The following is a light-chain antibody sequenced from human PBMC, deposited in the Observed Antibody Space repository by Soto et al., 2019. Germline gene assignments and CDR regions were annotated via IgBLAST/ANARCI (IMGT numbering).Light chain of an antibody. CDR2: GAT. CDR1: QTVYMTS. CDR3: QQYGDAPNT. Sequence: EIVLTQSPGTLSLSPGEKATLSCRASQTVYMTSLAWYQQRPGQGPRLLIYGATIRASGLPDRFSGSGSGTDFTLTISRLEPEDFAGYYCQQYGDAPNTFGQGTKLELK. V-gene: IGKV3-20*01. J-gene: IGKJ2*01.